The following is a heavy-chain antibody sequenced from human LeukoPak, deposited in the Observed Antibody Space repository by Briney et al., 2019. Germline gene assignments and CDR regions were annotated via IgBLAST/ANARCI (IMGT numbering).Heavy chain of an antibody. CDR2: ISSSSSTI. J-gene: IGHJ3*02. Sequence: GGSLRLSCAASGFTFSSYSMNWVRQAPGKGLEWVSYISSSSSTIYYADSVKGRFTISRDNAKNSLYLQMDSLRAEDTAVYYCARNRWELLGAFDIWGQGTMVTVSS. CDR3: ARNRWELLGAFDI. D-gene: IGHD1-26*01. V-gene: IGHV3-48*04. CDR1: GFTFSSYS.